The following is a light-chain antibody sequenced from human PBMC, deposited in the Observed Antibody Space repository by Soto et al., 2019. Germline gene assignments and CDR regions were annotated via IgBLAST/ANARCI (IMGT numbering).Light chain of an antibody. Sequence: DIVMTQSPAILSVSPGERVTLSCRASQSVGTSLAWYQQRPGQAPRLLIYGTSTRGGAIPGRFSGSGSGTEFILTISSLQSEDSAVYYCQQYQDWPPITFGQGTRLEIK. CDR3: QQYQDWPPIT. CDR2: GTS. J-gene: IGKJ5*01. CDR1: QSVGTS. V-gene: IGKV3-15*01.